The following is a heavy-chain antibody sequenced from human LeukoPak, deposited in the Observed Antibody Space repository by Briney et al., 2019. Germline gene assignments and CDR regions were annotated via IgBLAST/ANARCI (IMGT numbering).Heavy chain of an antibody. CDR2: IYYRGAT. V-gene: IGHV4-59*01. J-gene: IGHJ2*01. D-gene: IGHD1-1*01. CDR3: ARETGVAEQTANWFSDL. CDR1: GGSISTYY. Sequence: SETLSLTCTVSGGSISTYYWSWIRQPPGKGLEWIGYIYYRGATKYNPSLKRRVTISVDTSKNQFSLNLDSVTAADTAVYYCARETGVAEQTANWFSDLWGRGTLVTVSS.